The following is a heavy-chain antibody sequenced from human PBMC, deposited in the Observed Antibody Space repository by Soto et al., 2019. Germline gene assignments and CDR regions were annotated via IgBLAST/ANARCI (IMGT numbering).Heavy chain of an antibody. CDR2: ISYSGST. CDR3: ARAPYSSGWPDS. Sequence: QVQLQESGPGLVKPSETLSLSCTVSGGSVNSGGYFWSWIRQPPGKGLEWIGYISYSGSTKYNPSLKSRVTISVDTSKNQFSLKLSSVTAADTAVYYCARAPYSSGWPDSWGQGNLVTVSS. V-gene: IGHV4-61*08. CDR1: GGSVNSGGYF. J-gene: IGHJ4*02. D-gene: IGHD6-19*01.